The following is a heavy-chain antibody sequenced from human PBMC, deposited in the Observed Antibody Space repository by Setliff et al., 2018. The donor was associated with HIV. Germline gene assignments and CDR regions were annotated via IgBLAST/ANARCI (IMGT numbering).Heavy chain of an antibody. V-gene: IGHV1-69*11. CDR1: GGTFSNYF. CDR2: IMPMLGTA. J-gene: IGHJ4*02. D-gene: IGHD5-12*01. CDR3: ARDAGYIGSSWDR. Sequence: GASVKVSCKASGGTFSNYFISWIRQAPGQGLEWMGKIMPMLGTANYARKFQGRVTITADESTSTVYMELRSLTSKDTAMYYCARDAGYIGSSWDRWGQGTLVTVSS.